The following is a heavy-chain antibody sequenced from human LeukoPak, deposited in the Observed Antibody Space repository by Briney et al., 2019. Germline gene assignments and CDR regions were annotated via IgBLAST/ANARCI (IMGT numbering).Heavy chain of an antibody. CDR3: AREGWFGELSIDY. CDR2: IYYSGST. D-gene: IGHD3-10*01. Sequence: SETLSLTCTVSGGSISSYYWSWIRQPPGKGLEWIGYIYYSGSTNYNPSLKSRVTISVDTSKNQFSLKLSSVTAADTAVYYCAREGWFGELSIDYWGQGTLVTVSS. V-gene: IGHV4-59*01. J-gene: IGHJ4*02. CDR1: GGSISSYY.